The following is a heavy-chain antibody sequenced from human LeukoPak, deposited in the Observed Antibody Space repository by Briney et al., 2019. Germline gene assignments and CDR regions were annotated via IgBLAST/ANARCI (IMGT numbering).Heavy chain of an antibody. V-gene: IGHV3-74*01. CDR3: AKDGGCSSTSCYSPYYFDY. Sequence: GGSLRLSCAASGFTFSSYWMHWVRQAPGKRLVWVSVINNDGSGTNYADSVKGRSTISRDNAKNTLYLQMNSLRAEDTAVYYCAKDGGCSSTSCYSPYYFDYWGQGTLVTVSS. CDR2: INNDGSGT. D-gene: IGHD2-2*01. J-gene: IGHJ4*02. CDR1: GFTFSSYW.